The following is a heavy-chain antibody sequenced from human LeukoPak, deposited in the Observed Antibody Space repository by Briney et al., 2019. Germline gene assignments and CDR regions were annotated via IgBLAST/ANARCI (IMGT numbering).Heavy chain of an antibody. V-gene: IGHV3-21*01. CDR2: ISSSSSYI. D-gene: IGHD3-9*01. CDR3: ARVDRGMDV. Sequence: PGGSLRLSCAASGITFSTYTMNWVRQAPGKGLEWVSSISSSSSYIYYTDPVKGRFTISRDNAKNSLYLQMSSLRAEDTAVYYCARVDRGMDVWGQGTTVTVSS. J-gene: IGHJ6*02. CDR1: GITFSTYT.